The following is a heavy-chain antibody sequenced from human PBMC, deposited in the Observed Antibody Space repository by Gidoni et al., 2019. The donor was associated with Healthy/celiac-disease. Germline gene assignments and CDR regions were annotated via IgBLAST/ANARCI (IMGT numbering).Heavy chain of an antibody. V-gene: IGHV3-23*01. CDR2: ISGSGGST. CDR1: GFTFSSYA. Sequence: GLVQPWGSLRLSCAASGFTFSSYAMSWVRQAPGKGLEWVSAISGSGGSTYYADAVKGRFTISRDNSKNTLYLQMNSLRAEDTAVYYCAKDYGDDSWAFDIWGQGTMVTVSS. CDR3: AKDYGDDSWAFDI. J-gene: IGHJ3*02. D-gene: IGHD4-17*01.